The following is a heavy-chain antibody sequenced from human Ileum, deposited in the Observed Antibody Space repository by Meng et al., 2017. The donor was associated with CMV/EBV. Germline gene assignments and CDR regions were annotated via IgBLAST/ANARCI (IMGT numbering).Heavy chain of an antibody. CDR2: GFYIGST. D-gene: IGHD4-17*01. J-gene: IGHJ4*02. CDR1: GHSIMSYDHS. Sequence: RPCMVSSAQHLSLASYVSGHSIMSYDHSWSWIRQPIGKGREWIGYGFYIGSTSYYPSLMCRVTISVDTSKNQFSLRLSSVTSADTAVYYCARELRYGDYYFDSWGQGTLVTVSS. CDR3: ARELRYGDYYFDS. V-gene: IGHV4-30-4*08.